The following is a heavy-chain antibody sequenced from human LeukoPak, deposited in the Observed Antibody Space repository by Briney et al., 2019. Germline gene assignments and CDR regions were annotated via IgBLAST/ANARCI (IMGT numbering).Heavy chain of an antibody. Sequence: GGSLRLSCAASGFTFSSHSMSWVRQAPGKGLEWVSSISSSGTSIYYEDSVKGRFTISRDNAKNSLYLQMNSLRAEDTAVYYCARHTGPYYGSGSYGLDVWGQGTTVTVSS. CDR3: ARHTGPYYGSGSYGLDV. CDR2: ISSSGTSI. J-gene: IGHJ6*02. CDR1: GFTFSSHS. D-gene: IGHD3-10*01. V-gene: IGHV3-21*01.